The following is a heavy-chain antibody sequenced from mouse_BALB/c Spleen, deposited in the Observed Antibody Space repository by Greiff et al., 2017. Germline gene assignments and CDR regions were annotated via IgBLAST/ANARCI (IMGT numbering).Heavy chain of an antibody. CDR1: GYTFTDYA. CDR2: ISTYSGNT. Sequence: VKLQQSGPELVRPGVSVKISCKGSGYTFTDYAMHWVKQSHAKSLEWIGVISTYSGNTNYNQKFKGKATMTVDKSSSTAYMELARLTSEDSAIYYCARAYDYDDSTWFAYWGQGTLVTVSA. D-gene: IGHD2-4*01. CDR3: ARAYDYDDSTWFAY. J-gene: IGHJ3*01. V-gene: IGHV1-67*01.